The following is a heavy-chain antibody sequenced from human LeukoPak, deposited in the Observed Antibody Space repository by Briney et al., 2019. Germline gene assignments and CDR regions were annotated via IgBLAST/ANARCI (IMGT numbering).Heavy chain of an antibody. CDR3: ARVRGAAAGRGWFDP. CDR2: MNPNRGDT. J-gene: IGHJ5*02. CDR1: GYTFTSYD. V-gene: IGHV1-8*01. D-gene: IGHD6-13*01. Sequence: ASVKVSCKASGYTFTSYDIHWVRQATGQGLEWMGRMNPNRGDTDYAQKFRGRVTMTRDTSISTAYMELSSLRSEDTAVYYCARVRGAAAGRGWFDPWGQGTLVTVSS.